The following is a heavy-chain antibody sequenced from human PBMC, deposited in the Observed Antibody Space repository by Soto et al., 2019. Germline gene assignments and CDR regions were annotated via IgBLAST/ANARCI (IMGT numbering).Heavy chain of an antibody. D-gene: IGHD6-13*01. Sequence: LRLSCAASGFTFGSYGMHWVPQAPGKGLEGVAVIWYDGSNNYYAASVKGRFTISRDNSKSTLYLQMNSVRAEDTAVYYCARDPRGGAAAFDYWGHGTLVTVSS. CDR3: ARDPRGGAAAFDY. CDR2: IWYDGSNN. V-gene: IGHV3-33*01. CDR1: GFTFGSYG. J-gene: IGHJ4*01.